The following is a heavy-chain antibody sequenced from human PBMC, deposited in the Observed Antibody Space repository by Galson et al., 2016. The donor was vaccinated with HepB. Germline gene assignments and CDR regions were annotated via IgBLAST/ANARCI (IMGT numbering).Heavy chain of an antibody. CDR1: DLSITTNW. J-gene: IGHJ3*02. V-gene: IGHV4-28*01. CDR2: IYSTGEA. CDR3: ARIGHCPTASCSGAFDI. D-gene: IGHD2-2*01. Sequence: LSLTCDVSDLSITTNWWGWIRQPPGKGLEWMGYIYSTGEAYYNPSLKGRLTLTVDTSKNHFSLRLPSVTALDTAVYYCARIGHCPTASCSGAFDIWGQGTMVTVSP.